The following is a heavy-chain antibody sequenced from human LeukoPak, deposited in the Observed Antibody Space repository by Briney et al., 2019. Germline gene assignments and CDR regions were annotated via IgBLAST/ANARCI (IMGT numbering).Heavy chain of an antibody. V-gene: IGHV4-59*08. Sequence: SETLSLTCTVSGGSTSRYYWSWIRQPPGKSLEWIGYIYYSGSTTYNPSLKSRVSISIDTSKNQFSLNLSSVTAADMAVYYCARLPGIAAVWGQGTLVIVSS. CDR2: IYYSGST. D-gene: IGHD6-25*01. CDR3: ARLPGIAAV. J-gene: IGHJ1*01. CDR1: GGSTSRYY.